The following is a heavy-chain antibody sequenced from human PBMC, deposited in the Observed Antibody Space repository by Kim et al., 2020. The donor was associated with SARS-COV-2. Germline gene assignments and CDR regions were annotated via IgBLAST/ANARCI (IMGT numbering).Heavy chain of an antibody. D-gene: IGHD3-22*01. Sequence: PSLKSRVAISVYTSKNQFSLKLSSVTAADTAVYYCARRGDYYDSSGTIDYWGQGTLVTVSS. CDR3: ARRGDYYDSSGTIDY. V-gene: IGHV4-39*01. J-gene: IGHJ4*02.